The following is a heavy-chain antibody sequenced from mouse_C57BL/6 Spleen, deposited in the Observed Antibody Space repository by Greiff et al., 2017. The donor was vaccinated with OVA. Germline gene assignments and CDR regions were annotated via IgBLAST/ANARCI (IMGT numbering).Heavy chain of an antibody. D-gene: IGHD2-1*01. Sequence: QVQLQQSGAELVRPGASVTLSCKASGYTFTDYEMHWVKQTPVHGLEWIGAIDPETGGTAYNQKFKGKAILTADKSSSTAYMELRSLTSEDSAVYYCTSETGLLWGMDYGGQGTSVTVSS. CDR3: TSETGLLWGMDY. CDR1: GYTFTDYE. J-gene: IGHJ4*01. V-gene: IGHV1-15*01. CDR2: IDPETGGT.